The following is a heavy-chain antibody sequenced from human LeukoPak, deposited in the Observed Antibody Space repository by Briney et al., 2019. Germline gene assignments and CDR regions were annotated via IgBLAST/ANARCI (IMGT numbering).Heavy chain of an antibody. Sequence: GGSLRLSCAASGFTFSSYAMSWVRQAPGKGLEWVSAISGSGGSTYYADSVKGRFTISRDNSKNTLYLQMNSLRAEDTAVYYCARKRLNYDILTGPFDYWGQGTLVTVSS. CDR1: GFTFSSYA. J-gene: IGHJ4*02. CDR2: ISGSGGST. V-gene: IGHV3-23*01. D-gene: IGHD3-9*01. CDR3: ARKRLNYDILTGPFDY.